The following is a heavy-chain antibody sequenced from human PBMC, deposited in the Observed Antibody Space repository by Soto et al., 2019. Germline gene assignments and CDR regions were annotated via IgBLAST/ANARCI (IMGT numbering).Heavy chain of an antibody. V-gene: IGHV2-5*02. CDR3: ARGAVAMKDGDWFDP. CDR1: GFSLSTSGVG. D-gene: IGHD6-19*01. J-gene: IGHJ5*02. Sequence: QITLKESGPTLVKPTQTLTLTCTFSGFSLSTSGVGVGWIRQPPGKALEWLALIYWDDDKRYSPSLKSRLTITKDTSKNQVVLTMTNMDPVDTATYYCARGAVAMKDGDWFDPWGQGTLVTVSS. CDR2: IYWDDDK.